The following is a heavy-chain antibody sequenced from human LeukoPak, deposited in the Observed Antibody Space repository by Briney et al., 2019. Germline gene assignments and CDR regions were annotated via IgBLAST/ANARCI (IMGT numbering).Heavy chain of an antibody. V-gene: IGHV3-33*01. CDR1: GFTFSSYG. Sequence: GGSLRLSCAASGFTFSSYGMHWVRQAPGKRLEWVAVIWYDGSNKYYADSVKGRFTISRDNSKNTLYLQMNSLRAEDTAVYYCARDPLLSTGCYFDYWGQGTLVTVSS. CDR3: ARDPLLSTGCYFDY. D-gene: IGHD4-17*01. CDR2: IWYDGSNK. J-gene: IGHJ4*02.